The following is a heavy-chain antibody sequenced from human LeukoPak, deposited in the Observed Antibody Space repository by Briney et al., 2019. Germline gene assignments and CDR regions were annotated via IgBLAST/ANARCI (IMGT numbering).Heavy chain of an antibody. CDR2: IIPISGTT. CDR3: ATSAYTGGVFDY. Sequence: ASVKVSCKTSGGTFSSYDISWVRQAPGQGLEWMGGIIPISGTTNNAQKFQGRVTITADESTSTAYMELSSLRSEDTAVYYCATSAYTGGVFDYWGQGTLVTVSS. D-gene: IGHD2-8*02. CDR1: GGTFSSYD. J-gene: IGHJ4*02. V-gene: IGHV1-69*13.